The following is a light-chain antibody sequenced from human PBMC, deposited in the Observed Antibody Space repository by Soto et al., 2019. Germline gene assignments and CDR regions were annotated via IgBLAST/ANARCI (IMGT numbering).Light chain of an antibody. J-gene: IGKJ2*01. CDR2: AAS. V-gene: IGKV3-20*01. Sequence: EIVMTQSPATLSVSPGERATLSCRASQSVSSNLAWYQQKPGQAPRLLIYAASIRATGVPDRFSGSGSGTDFTLTISRLEPEDSAVYYCQQYGASPPYTFGQGTKVDIK. CDR1: QSVSSN. CDR3: QQYGASPPYT.